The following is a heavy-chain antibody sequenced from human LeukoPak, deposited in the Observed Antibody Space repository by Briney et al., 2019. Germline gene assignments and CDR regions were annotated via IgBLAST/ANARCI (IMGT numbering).Heavy chain of an antibody. V-gene: IGHV4-59*12. Sequence: SETLFLTCTVSGGSISSYYWSWIRQPPGKGLEWIGYIYYSGSTNYNPSLKSRVTISVDTSKNQFSLKLSSVTAADTAVYYCARDARYDYSNYYNWFDPWGQGTLVTVSS. CDR2: IYYSGST. D-gene: IGHD4-11*01. J-gene: IGHJ5*02. CDR3: ARDARYDYSNYYNWFDP. CDR1: GGSISSYY.